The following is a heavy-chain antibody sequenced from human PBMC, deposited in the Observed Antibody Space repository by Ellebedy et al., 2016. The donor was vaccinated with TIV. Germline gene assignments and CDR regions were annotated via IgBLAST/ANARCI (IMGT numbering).Heavy chain of an antibody. Sequence: GESLKISCAASGFTFSTYGMHWVRQAPGKGLEWVAVLWYDGSREYYADSVKGRFTVSRDNSKNTLYLQMNSLRPEDTAVYYCATERSGYDFDYWGQGTLVTVSA. CDR1: GFTFSTYG. J-gene: IGHJ4*02. V-gene: IGHV3-33*01. CDR3: ATERSGYDFDY. CDR2: LWYDGSRE. D-gene: IGHD5-12*01.